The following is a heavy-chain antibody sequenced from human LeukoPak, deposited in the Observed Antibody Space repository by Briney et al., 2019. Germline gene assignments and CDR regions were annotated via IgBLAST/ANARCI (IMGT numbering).Heavy chain of an antibody. J-gene: IGHJ5*02. CDR2: ISTGSRYI. CDR1: GFRLSEYD. V-gene: IGHV3-21*01. D-gene: IGHD2-2*01. Sequence: GWSLRLSCAACGFRLSEYDMNWVRQAAGKGLAGVSSISTGSRYIYYAYSVKGRFTISRDDAKNSLYLQMDYLRAEDTAVYYCARADCSGSTCYLRRSWFDPWGQGTLVTVAS. CDR3: ARADCSGSTCYLRRSWFDP.